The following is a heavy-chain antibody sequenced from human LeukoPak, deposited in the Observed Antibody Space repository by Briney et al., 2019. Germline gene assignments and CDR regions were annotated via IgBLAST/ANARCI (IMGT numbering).Heavy chain of an antibody. CDR3: ASIVPAAIARHAFDI. J-gene: IGHJ3*02. CDR1: GFTFSSYW. CDR2: IKQGGSEK. Sequence: GGSLRLSCAASGFTFSSYWMSWVRQAPGKGLEWVANIKQGGSEKYYVDSVKGRFTISRDNAKNSLYLQMNSLRAEDTAVYYCASIVPAAIARHAFDIWGQGTMVTVSS. D-gene: IGHD2-2*01. V-gene: IGHV3-7*01.